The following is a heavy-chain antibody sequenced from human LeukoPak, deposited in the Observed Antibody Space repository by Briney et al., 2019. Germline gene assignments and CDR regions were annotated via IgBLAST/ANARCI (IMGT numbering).Heavy chain of an antibody. D-gene: IGHD6-13*01. CDR3: AAGGAPGRFDY. CDR2: INGDGSMS. CDR1: GLTLTDYW. Sequence: PGGSLRLSCAASGLTLTDYWMVWVRQIPGQGLVWVSRINGDGSMSEYADSVKGRFTISRDFAKISLFLQMNSLRVEDTAVYYCAAGGAPGRFDYWGRGAPVTVSS. J-gene: IGHJ4*02. V-gene: IGHV3-74*03.